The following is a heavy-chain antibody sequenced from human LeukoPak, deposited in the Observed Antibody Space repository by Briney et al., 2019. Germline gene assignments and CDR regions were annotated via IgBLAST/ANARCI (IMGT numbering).Heavy chain of an antibody. CDR3: ARGTYRSSWYNPYYYYYMDV. CDR1: GGSISSYY. D-gene: IGHD6-13*01. CDR2: IYTSGST. V-gene: IGHV4-4*09. Sequence: SETLSLTCTVSGGSISSYYWSWIRQPPGKGLEWIGYIYTSGSTNYNPSLKSRVTISVDTSKNQFSLKLSSVTAADTAVYYCARGTYRSSWYNPYYYYYMDVWGKGTTVTVSS. J-gene: IGHJ6*03.